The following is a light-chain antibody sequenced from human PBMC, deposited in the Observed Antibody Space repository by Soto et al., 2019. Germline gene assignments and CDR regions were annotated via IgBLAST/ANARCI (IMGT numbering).Light chain of an antibody. Sequence: EIVMTQSPEFLSVSLGETATINCKSTQTVLHDTDSRNYLSWFQQKPGQPHKLLISWASTRESGVPARFSGSGSETDFTLTISDVQAEDVAVYYCQQYYGTHPTFGQGSKLDIK. J-gene: IGKJ2*01. V-gene: IGKV4-1*01. CDR2: WAS. CDR1: QTVLHDTDSRNY. CDR3: QQYYGTHPT.